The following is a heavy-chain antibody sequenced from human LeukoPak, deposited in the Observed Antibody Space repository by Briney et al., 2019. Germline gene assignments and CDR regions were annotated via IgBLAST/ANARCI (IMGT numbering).Heavy chain of an antibody. D-gene: IGHD6-6*01. J-gene: IGHJ4*02. Sequence: GASVKVSCKASGYTFTSYGISWVRQAPGQGLEWMGWISAYSGNTNYAQKLQGRVTMTTDTSTSTAYMELRSLRSDDTAVYYCARDNEEQLVAGNDYWGQGTLVTVSS. CDR3: ARDNEEQLVAGNDY. CDR2: ISAYSGNT. CDR1: GYTFTSYG. V-gene: IGHV1-18*01.